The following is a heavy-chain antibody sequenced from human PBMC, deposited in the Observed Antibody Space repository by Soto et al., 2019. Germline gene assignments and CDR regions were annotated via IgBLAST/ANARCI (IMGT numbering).Heavy chain of an antibody. D-gene: IGHD1-1*01. V-gene: IGHV3-74*01. Sequence: PGGSLRLSCRASGFTFSNAWMHWVRRAPGKGLVWVARVNNDGYNTAYADSVKGRFTISRDNARNILCMQMDSLRAEDTAIYYCARDEGRPDVWGQRTTVTVSS. J-gene: IGHJ6*02. CDR3: ARDEGRPDV. CDR2: VNNDGYNT. CDR1: GFTFSNAW.